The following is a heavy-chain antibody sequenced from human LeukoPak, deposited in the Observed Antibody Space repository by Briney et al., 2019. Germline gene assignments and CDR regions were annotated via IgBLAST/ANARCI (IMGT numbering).Heavy chain of an antibody. CDR2: IRYDGNNK. CDR1: GFTFSSYG. J-gene: IGHJ3*02. V-gene: IGHV3-30*02. Sequence: GGSLRLSCAASGFTFSSYGLHWVRQAPGKGLEWVAFIRYDGNNKYYADSVKGRFTISRDTSKNTVFLQMNSLRAEDTAVYYCARGYCSGGSCRGGVAFDIWGQGTMVTVSS. D-gene: IGHD2-15*01. CDR3: ARGYCSGGSCRGGVAFDI.